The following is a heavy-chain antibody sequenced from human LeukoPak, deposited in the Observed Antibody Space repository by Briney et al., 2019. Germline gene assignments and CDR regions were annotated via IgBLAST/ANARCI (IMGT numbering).Heavy chain of an antibody. V-gene: IGHV4-38-2*02. CDR3: ARPKGVTIFGVVTNAFDI. J-gene: IGHJ3*02. D-gene: IGHD3-3*01. CDR1: GYSISSGYY. Sequence: SETLSLTCTVSGYSISSGYYWGWIRQPPGKGLEWIGSIYHSGSTYYNPSLKSRVTISVDTSKNQFSLKLSSVTAADTAVYYCARPKGVTIFGVVTNAFDIWGQGTMVTVSS. CDR2: IYHSGST.